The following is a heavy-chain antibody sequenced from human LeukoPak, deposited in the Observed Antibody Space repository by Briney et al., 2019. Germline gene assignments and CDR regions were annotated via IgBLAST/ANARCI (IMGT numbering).Heavy chain of an antibody. CDR1: GYTFTGYY. J-gene: IGHJ6*03. D-gene: IGHD2-2*02. CDR2: INPNSGGT. CDR3: VRDGHRLYDYYYYYMDV. Sequence: GASVKVSCKASGYTFTGYYMHWVRQAPGQGLEWMGWINPNSGGTNYTQKLQGRVTMTTDTSTSTAYMELRSLRSDDTAVYFCVRDGHRLYDYYYYYMDVWGKGTTVTVSS. V-gene: IGHV1-2*02.